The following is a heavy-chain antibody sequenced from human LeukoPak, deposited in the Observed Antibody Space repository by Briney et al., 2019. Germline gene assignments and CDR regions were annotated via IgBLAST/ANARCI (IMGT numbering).Heavy chain of an antibody. CDR2: IYYTGST. J-gene: IGHJ4*02. CDR1: GGSISSGGYF. Sequence: SETLSLTCTVSGGSISSGGYFWSWIRQHPGKDLEWIGYIYYTGSTYYNPSVRSRVTISVDTSKDQFSLKLSSVTAADTAVYYCARTRYNGGWFFDLWGQGNLVTVSS. D-gene: IGHD6-19*01. CDR3: ARTRYNGGWFFDL. V-gene: IGHV4-61*08.